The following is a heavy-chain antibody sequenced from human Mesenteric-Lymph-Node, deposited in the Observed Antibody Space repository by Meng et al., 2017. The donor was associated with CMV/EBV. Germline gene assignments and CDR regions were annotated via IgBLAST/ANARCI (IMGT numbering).Heavy chain of an antibody. CDR1: GFTFILYG. V-gene: IGHV3-33*05. CDR3: ARVGYSSGWRSYYYYGMDV. CDR2: TAFDGSKT. D-gene: IGHD6-19*01. Sequence: GESLKISCAASGFTFILYGMHWVRQSPGKGLEWVAFTAFDGSKTYYADSVKGRFTISRDNSKNSLYLQMNSLRAEDTAVYYCARVGYSSGWRSYYYYGMDVWGQGTTVTVSS. J-gene: IGHJ6*02.